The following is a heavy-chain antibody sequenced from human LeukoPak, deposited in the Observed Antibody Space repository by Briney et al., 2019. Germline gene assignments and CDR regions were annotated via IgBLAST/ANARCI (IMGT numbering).Heavy chain of an antibody. CDR2: IIPIFGTA. J-gene: IGHJ4*02. D-gene: IGHD3-22*01. Sequence: SVKVSCKASGGTFSSYAISWVRQAPGQGLEWMGGIIPIFGTANYAQKFQGRVTITADESTSTAYMELSSLRSEDTAVYYCARDYYNSRESGETVYFDYWGQGTLVTVSS. CDR1: GGTFSSYA. V-gene: IGHV1-69*13. CDR3: ARDYYNSRESGETVYFDY.